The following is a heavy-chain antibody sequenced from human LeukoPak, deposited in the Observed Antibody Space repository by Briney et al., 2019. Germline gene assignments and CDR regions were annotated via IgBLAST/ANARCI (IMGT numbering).Heavy chain of an antibody. CDR3: TRVRSSGWSYFDY. D-gene: IGHD6-19*01. V-gene: IGHV3-74*01. Sequence: PGGSLRLSCAASGFTFSSYWMHWVRQAPGKGLVWVSRINSDGGSTSYADSVKGRFTISRDNPKNTLYLQMNSLRPEDTAVYYCTRVRSSGWSYFDYWGQGTLVSVSS. CDR2: INSDGGST. CDR1: GFTFSSYW. J-gene: IGHJ4*02.